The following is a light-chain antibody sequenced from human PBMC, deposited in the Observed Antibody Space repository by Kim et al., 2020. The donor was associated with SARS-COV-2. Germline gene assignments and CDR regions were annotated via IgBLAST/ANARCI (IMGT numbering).Light chain of an antibody. CDR3: QKYNSAPPYT. V-gene: IGKV1-27*01. J-gene: IGKJ2*01. CDR1: QGISNY. Sequence: ASVGERVSITCRASQGISNYLAWYQQKPGKVPKLLIYAASSLQSGVPSRFSGSGSGTDFTLTISSLQPEDVATYYCQKYNSAPPYTFGQGTKLEI. CDR2: AAS.